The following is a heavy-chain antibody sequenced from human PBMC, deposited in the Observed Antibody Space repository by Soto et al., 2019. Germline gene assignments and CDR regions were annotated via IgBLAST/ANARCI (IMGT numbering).Heavy chain of an antibody. CDR3: ARGGVIVPYYFDY. V-gene: IGHV4-30-2*01. CDR1: GGSISSGGYS. J-gene: IGHJ4*02. D-gene: IGHD3-16*02. Sequence: SETLSLTCAVSGGSISSGGYSWSWIRQPPGKGLEWIGYIYHSGSTYYDPSLKSRVTISVDRSKNQFSLKLSSVTAADTAVYYCARGGVIVPYYFDYWGQGTLVTVS. CDR2: IYHSGST.